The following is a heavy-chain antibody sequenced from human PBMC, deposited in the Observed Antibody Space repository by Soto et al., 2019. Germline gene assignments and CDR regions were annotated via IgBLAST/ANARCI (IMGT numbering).Heavy chain of an antibody. J-gene: IGHJ6*02. V-gene: IGHV1-3*01. CDR3: ARGKGMEENYFYYGMDT. CDR2: LNGGTGQT. Sequence: ASVKVSCKASGYTFSTYGMHWVRQAPGQSLEWMGWLNGGTGQTRYSQRFQDRVIITRDTSASTGYMELRSLRSEDTAVYYCARGKGMEENYFYYGMDTWGQGTTVTVAS. D-gene: IGHD3-10*01. CDR1: GYTFSTYG.